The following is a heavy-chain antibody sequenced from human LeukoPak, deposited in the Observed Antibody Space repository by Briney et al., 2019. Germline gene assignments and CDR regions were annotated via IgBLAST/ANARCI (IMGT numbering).Heavy chain of an antibody. Sequence: PGGSLRLSCAASGFTFSSYGMHWVRQAPGKGLEWVAVISYDGSNKYYADSVKGRFTISRDNSKNTLYLQMNSLRAEDTAVYYCAKDLATVTTGDDGYYYYGMDVWGQGTTVTVSS. V-gene: IGHV3-30*18. CDR3: AKDLATVTTGDDGYYYYGMDV. CDR1: GFTFSSYG. CDR2: ISYDGSNK. J-gene: IGHJ6*02. D-gene: IGHD4-17*01.